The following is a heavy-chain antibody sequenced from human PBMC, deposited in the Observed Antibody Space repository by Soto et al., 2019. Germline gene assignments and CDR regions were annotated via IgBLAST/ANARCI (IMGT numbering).Heavy chain of an antibody. J-gene: IGHJ5*02. Sequence: GGSLRLSCAASGFPFGDYWMHWVRQVPGKELVWISRTNTDQSTRKYADSVKGRFTISRDNARNTLYLQMNSLRGDDTAIYYCARGLKPDIWFGTVKNRNYFDLWGQGALVTISS. CDR1: GFPFGDYW. CDR3: ARGLKPDIWFGTVKNRNYFDL. V-gene: IGHV3-74*01. D-gene: IGHD3-10*01. CDR2: TNTDQSTR.